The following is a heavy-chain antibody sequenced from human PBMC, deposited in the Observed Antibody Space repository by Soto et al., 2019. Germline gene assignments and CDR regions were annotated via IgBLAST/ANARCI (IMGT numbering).Heavy chain of an antibody. D-gene: IGHD3-10*01. CDR3: AREAKSYGSGLGAEYCYSLDV. CDR2: ISAYNGNT. V-gene: IGHV1-18*01. J-gene: IGHJ6*02. Sequence: ASVKVSCKASGYTFTSYGISWVRQAPGQGLEWMGWISAYNGNTNYAQKLQGRVTMTTDTSTSTAYMELRSLRSDDTAVYYCAREAKSYGSGLGAEYCYSLDVWGQGTTVTVSS. CDR1: GYTFTSYG.